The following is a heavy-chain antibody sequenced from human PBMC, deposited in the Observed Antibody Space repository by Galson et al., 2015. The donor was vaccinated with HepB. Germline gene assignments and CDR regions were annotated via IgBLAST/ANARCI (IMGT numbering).Heavy chain of an antibody. D-gene: IGHD3-16*01. CDR1: GYSFTSYW. CDR3: ARLIDKYDYVWGSYWPASGPFDY. J-gene: IGHJ4*02. V-gene: IGHV5-51*03. Sequence: QSGAEVKKPGESLKISCKGSGYSFTSYWIGWVRQMPGKGLEWMGIIYPGDSDTRYSPSFQGQVTISADKSISTAYLQWSSLKASDTAMYYCARLIDKYDYVWGSYWPASGPFDYWGQGTLVTVSS. CDR2: IYPGDSDT.